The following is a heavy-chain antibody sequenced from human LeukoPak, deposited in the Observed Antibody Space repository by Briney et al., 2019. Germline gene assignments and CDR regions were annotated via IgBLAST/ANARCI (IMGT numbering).Heavy chain of an antibody. D-gene: IGHD2-15*01. V-gene: IGHV3-23*01. J-gene: IGHJ4*02. CDR1: GFALSSYA. CDR3: ARAPVTSCRGAFCYPFDI. Sequence: PGGSLRLSCAASGFALSSYAMSWVRQAPGKGLEWVSAISSSDAGTYHAESVRGRFTISRDNSKNTLYLQMNSLRADDAAVYYCARAPVTSCRGAFCYPFDIWGQGTLVTVSS. CDR2: ISSSDAGT.